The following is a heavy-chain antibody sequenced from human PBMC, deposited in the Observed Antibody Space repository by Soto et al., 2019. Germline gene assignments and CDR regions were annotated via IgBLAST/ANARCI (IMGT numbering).Heavy chain of an antibody. CDR3: ARGEGSSWYFDY. Sequence: SETLSLTCTVSGGSISSGGYYWSWIRQHPGKGLEWIGYIYYSGSTYYNPSLKSRVTISVDTSKNQFSLKLSSVTAADTAVYYCARGEGSSWYFDYWGQGTLVTVSS. V-gene: IGHV4-31*03. CDR2: IYYSGST. CDR1: GGSISSGGYY. J-gene: IGHJ4*02. D-gene: IGHD6-13*01.